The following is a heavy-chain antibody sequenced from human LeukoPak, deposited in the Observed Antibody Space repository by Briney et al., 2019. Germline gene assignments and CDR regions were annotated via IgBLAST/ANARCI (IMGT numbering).Heavy chain of an antibody. CDR3: ARGERGYSYGYSYYYYYMDV. CDR2: FDPEEGKT. V-gene: IGHV1-24*01. CDR1: GYRLNELS. J-gene: IGHJ6*03. Sequence: ASVKVSCKVSGYRLNELSIHWVRQGPGKGLEWMGGFDPEEGKTIYAQKLQGRVSMTEDTSTDTAFMELRSLRSEDTAVYYCARGERGYSYGYSYYYYYMDVWGKGTTVTVSS. D-gene: IGHD5-18*01.